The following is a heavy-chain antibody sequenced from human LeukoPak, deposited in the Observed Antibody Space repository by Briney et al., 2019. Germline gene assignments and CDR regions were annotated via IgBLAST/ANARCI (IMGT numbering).Heavy chain of an antibody. V-gene: IGHV3-23*01. CDR2: ISGGAGST. D-gene: IGHD2-8*01. J-gene: IGHJ4*02. CDR1: GFTISSYG. CDR3: AKDSPVCTY. Sequence: GGSLRLSCTASGFTISSYGMSWVRQAPGKGLEWVSAISGGAGSTYYADSVKGRFTISRDSSKNTLYLQMDSLRAEDTAIYYCAKDSPVCTYWGQGTLVTVSS.